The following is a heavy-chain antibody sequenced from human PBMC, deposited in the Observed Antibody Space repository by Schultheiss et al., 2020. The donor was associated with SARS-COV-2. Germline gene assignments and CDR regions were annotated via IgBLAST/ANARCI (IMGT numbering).Heavy chain of an antibody. CDR3: ARGGFFEEGADAFDI. CDR2: IYHSGST. J-gene: IGHJ3*02. CDR1: GYSISSGYY. V-gene: IGHV4-38-2*01. D-gene: IGHD3-3*01. Sequence: SQTLSLTCAVSGYSISSGYYWGWIRQPPGKGLEWIGSIYHSGSTNYNPSLKSRVTISVDTSKNQFSLKLSSVTAADTAVYYCARGGFFEEGADAFDIWGQGTMVTVSS.